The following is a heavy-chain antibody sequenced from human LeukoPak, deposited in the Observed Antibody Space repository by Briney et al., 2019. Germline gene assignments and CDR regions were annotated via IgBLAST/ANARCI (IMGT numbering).Heavy chain of an antibody. CDR2: INPNSGGT. V-gene: IGHV1-2*02. CDR3: ARVIGLSGSGSPDLSNYYYMDV. CDR1: GYTFTGYY. J-gene: IGHJ6*03. Sequence: ASVKVSCKASGYTFTGYYMHWVRQAPGQGLEWMGWINPNSGGTNYAQKFQGRVTMTRDTSISTAYMELSRLRSDDTAVYYCARVIGLSGSGSPDLSNYYYMDVWGKGTTVTVSS. D-gene: IGHD3-10*01.